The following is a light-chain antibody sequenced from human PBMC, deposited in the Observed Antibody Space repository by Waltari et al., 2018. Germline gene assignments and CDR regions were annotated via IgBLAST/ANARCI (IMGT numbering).Light chain of an antibody. V-gene: IGLV2-14*03. CDR1: RSDVGDYNY. Sequence: QSALTQPASVSGSPGQSITIPCSGSRSDVGDYNYVSWYQQHPGKAPKLLIYDVSKRHSGASNRFSDSKSGNTASLTLSGLQAEDEADYYCSSFTSKRTVVFGGGTKVTVL. J-gene: IGLJ3*02. CDR3: SSFTSKRTVV. CDR2: DVS.